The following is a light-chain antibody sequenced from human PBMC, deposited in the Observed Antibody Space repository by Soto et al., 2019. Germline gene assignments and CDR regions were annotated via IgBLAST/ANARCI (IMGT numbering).Light chain of an antibody. CDR1: SSDVGGYDF. J-gene: IGLJ2*01. CDR3: CSYAGDLAL. V-gene: IGLV2-11*01. CDR2: DVS. Sequence: QSVLTQPRSVSGSPGQSVTISCTGTSSDVGGYDFVSWYQQHPGKAPKLMISDVSKRPSGVPDRFSGSKSVNTASLTISGLQAEDEADYYCCSYAGDLALFGGGTKLTVL.